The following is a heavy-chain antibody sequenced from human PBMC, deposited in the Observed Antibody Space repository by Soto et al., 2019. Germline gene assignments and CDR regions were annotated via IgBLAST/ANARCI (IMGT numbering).Heavy chain of an antibody. J-gene: IGHJ6*02. V-gene: IGHV3-49*04. CDR1: GFTFGDYA. CDR2: IRSKAYGGTT. D-gene: IGHD4-17*01. Sequence: GGSLRLSCTASGFTFGDYAMSWVRQAPGKGLEWVGFIRSKAYGGTTEYAASVKGRFTISRDDSKSIAYLQMNSLKTEDTAVYYCTRVLDYGDYEGVHYYYGMDVWGQGTTVTVSS. CDR3: TRVLDYGDYEGVHYYYGMDV.